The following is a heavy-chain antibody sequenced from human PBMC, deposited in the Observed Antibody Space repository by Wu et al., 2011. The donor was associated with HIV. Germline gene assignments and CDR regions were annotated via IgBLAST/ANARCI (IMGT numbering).Heavy chain of an antibody. V-gene: IGHV1-69*14. CDR3: AREHDYGGADAFDI. CDR2: IIPIFGTA. CDR1: GSTFSSYA. Sequence: QVHLVQSGAEVKRPGSSVKVSCKTSGSTFSSYAINWVRQAPGQGLEWMGRIIPIFGTANYAQKFQDRVTITADKSTSTAYMELSSLRSEDTAVYYCAREHDYGGADAFDIWGQGTMVTVSS. D-gene: IGHD4-23*01. J-gene: IGHJ3*02.